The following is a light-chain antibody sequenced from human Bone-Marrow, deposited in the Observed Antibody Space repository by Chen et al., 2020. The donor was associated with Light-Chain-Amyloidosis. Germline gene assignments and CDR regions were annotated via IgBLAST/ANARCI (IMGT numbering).Light chain of an antibody. J-gene: IGKJ4*01. CDR3: QQYGTSPLT. CDR2: GSS. Sequence: DIVLTQSPGTLSLSPGEGANLSCRDSQTISSNYLTWYQQKFGQAPRLLIYGSSSRATGIPDRVTGSGSGTDFTLTINRLEPEDFGMYYCQQYGTSPLTFGGGTKVEIK. CDR1: QTISSNY. V-gene: IGKV3-20*01.